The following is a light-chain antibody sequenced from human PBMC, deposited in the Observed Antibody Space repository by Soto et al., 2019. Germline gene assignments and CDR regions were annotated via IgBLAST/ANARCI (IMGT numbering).Light chain of an antibody. V-gene: IGKV3-15*01. Sequence: EIVVTQSPLNLSVSPGERATLSCRASQSVSTDLAWYQQKPGQAPRLLIYGASTRAAGVPARFSGSGSGTDFTLTISSLQSEELAVYDCQHYNYWTLTVGGVTKGEIK. CDR2: GAS. J-gene: IGKJ4*01. CDR3: QHYNYWTLT. CDR1: QSVSTD.